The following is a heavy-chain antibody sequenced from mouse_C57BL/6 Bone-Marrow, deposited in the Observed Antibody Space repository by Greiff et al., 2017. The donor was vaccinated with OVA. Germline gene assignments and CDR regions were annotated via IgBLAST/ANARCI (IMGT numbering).Heavy chain of an antibody. Sequence: QVQLQQPGAELVKPGASVKLSCKASGYTFTSYWMQWVKQRPGQGLEWIGEIDPSDSYTNYNQKFKGKATLTVDTSSSTAYMQLSSLTSEDSAVYYCARELESFDYWGQGTTLTVSS. V-gene: IGHV1-50*01. J-gene: IGHJ2*01. CDR1: GYTFTSYW. CDR3: ARELESFDY. CDR2: IDPSDSYT. D-gene: IGHD1-3*01.